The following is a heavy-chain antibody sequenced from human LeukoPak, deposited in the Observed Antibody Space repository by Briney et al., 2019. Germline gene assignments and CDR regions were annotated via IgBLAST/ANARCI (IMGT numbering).Heavy chain of an antibody. J-gene: IGHJ3*01. Sequence: PGGSLRLSCAASGFTVSSNYMNWVRQAPGKGLEWVSVIYSGGNTYYADSVKGRFTISRDNAKNSLYLQMNSLRADDTAVYYCASPRGRAFDLWGQGTMVTVSS. D-gene: IGHD3-16*01. CDR2: IYSGGNT. V-gene: IGHV3-66*01. CDR1: GFTVSSNY. CDR3: ASPRGRAFDL.